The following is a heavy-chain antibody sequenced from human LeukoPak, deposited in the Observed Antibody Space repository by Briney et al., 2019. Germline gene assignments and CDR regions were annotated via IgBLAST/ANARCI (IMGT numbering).Heavy chain of an antibody. V-gene: IGHV3-23*01. J-gene: IGHJ6*03. CDR3: AKRGNPAVGHHYLDV. D-gene: IGHD2-2*01. CDR2: ITLSGSNT. CDR1: GFTFSSYE. Sequence: PGGSLTLSCAASGFTFSSYEMSWVRQAPGKGVEWVSSITLSGSNTFYAGSVMDRFTISRDNSKHTLYLQMNSLSDEDTAVYYCAKRGNPAVGHHYLDVWGEGTPVSVSS.